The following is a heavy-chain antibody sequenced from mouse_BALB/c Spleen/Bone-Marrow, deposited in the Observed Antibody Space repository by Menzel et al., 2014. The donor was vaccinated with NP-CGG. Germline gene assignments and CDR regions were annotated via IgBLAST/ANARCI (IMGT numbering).Heavy chain of an antibody. J-gene: IGHJ4*01. CDR2: INPSNGRT. CDR1: GLTFTSYW. V-gene: IGHV1S81*02. Sequence: QVHVKQSGAELVKPGASVKLSCMASGLTFTSYWIHRVKQRPGQGPEWIGEINPSNGRTNYNEKFKSKATLTEDKSSSTAYMQLSSLTSEDSAVYYCARDGNYRYAMDYWGQGTSVTVSS. CDR3: ARDGNYRYAMDY. D-gene: IGHD2-1*01.